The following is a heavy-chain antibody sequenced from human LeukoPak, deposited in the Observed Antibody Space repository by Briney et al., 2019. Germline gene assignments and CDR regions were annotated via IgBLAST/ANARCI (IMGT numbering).Heavy chain of an antibody. V-gene: IGHV4-39*01. Sequence: SETLSLTCTVSGGSVNSSSYYWGWIRQPPGKGLEWIGNMCYSGSAYYNPSLKSRVSILVDTSKNQFSLKLSSVTAADTAVYYCARPSPPLVRGVETDYWGQGTLVTVSS. CDR2: MCYSGSA. CDR3: ARPSPPLVRGVETDY. CDR1: GGSVNSSSYY. D-gene: IGHD3-10*01. J-gene: IGHJ4*02.